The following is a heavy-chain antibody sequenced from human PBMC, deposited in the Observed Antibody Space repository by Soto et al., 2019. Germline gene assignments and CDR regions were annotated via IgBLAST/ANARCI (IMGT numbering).Heavy chain of an antibody. V-gene: IGHV1-69*01. CDR2: IIPIFGTA. CDR1: GGTFSSYA. D-gene: IGHD6-19*01. Sequence: QVQLVQSGAEVKKPGSSVKVSCKASGGTFSSYAISWVRQAPGQGLEGMGGIIPIFGTANYAQKVQGRVTITADESTNKAYKELSSLRSEDTAVYYCARDLASAVAGNGVEDYWGQGTLVTVSS. CDR3: ARDLASAVAGNGVEDY. J-gene: IGHJ4*02.